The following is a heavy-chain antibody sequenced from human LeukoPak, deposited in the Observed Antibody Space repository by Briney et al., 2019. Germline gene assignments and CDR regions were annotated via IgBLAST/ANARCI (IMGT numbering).Heavy chain of an antibody. CDR3: ARAAGSD. D-gene: IGHD3-10*01. CDR2: IYYSGST. Sequence: PWETLSLTCPVSGVSISSYCWSWIRQPPGKGLGWLGYIYYSGSTNYIPSHKSRVTISVNTSKDQFSLKLSSVTAADTAVYYCARAAGSDWGRGTLVTVSS. CDR1: GVSISSYC. J-gene: IGHJ4*02. V-gene: IGHV4-59*01.